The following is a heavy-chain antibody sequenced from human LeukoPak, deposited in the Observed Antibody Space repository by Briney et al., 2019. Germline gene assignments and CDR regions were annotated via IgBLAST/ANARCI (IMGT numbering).Heavy chain of an antibody. CDR3: ARGTYNWAFDY. D-gene: IGHD1-20*01. J-gene: IGHJ4*02. CDR1: GYSFTSYA. V-gene: IGHV1-3*02. Sequence: ASVTVSCKASGYSFTSYALHWVRQAPGQRLEGMGWNNAGNGTTKYSQEFQGRITITRDTSASTAYMELSSLRSEDMALYYCARGTYNWAFDYWGQGTLVTV. CDR2: NNAGNGTT.